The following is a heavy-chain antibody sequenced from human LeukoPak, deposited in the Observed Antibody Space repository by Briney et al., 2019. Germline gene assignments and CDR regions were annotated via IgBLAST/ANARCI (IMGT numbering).Heavy chain of an antibody. CDR1: GYTFTGYY. V-gene: IGHV1-2*02. Sequence: ASVKVSCKASGYTFTGYYMHWVRQAPGQGLEWMGWINPNSGGTNYAQKFQGRVTMTRDTSISTAYMELSRLRSDDTAVYYCARDLGESSGWYDYWGQGTMVTVSS. CDR2: INPNSGGT. D-gene: IGHD6-19*01. CDR3: ARDLGESSGWYDY. J-gene: IGHJ4*02.